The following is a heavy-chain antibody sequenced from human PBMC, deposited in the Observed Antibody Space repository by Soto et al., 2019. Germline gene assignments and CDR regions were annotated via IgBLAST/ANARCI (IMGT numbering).Heavy chain of an antibody. CDR1: GESFIGYY. CDR3: ARDQLLYYYYGMDV. Sequence: SETLSLTCAVYGESFIGYYWSWIREPPGKGLEWIGEINHSGSTNYNPSLKSRVTISVDTSKNQFSLKLSSVTAADTAVYYCARDQLLYYYYGMDVWGQGTTVTVSS. J-gene: IGHJ6*02. V-gene: IGHV4-34*01. D-gene: IGHD2-2*01. CDR2: INHSGST.